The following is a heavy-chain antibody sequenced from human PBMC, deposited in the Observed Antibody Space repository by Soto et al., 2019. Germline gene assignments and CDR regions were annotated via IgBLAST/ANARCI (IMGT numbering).Heavy chain of an antibody. J-gene: IGHJ6*02. CDR1: GFTFNDYS. D-gene: IGHD3-10*01. CDR3: VRAGHVFDVHYYGMDL. CDR2: ISSSGTYI. V-gene: IGHV3-21*01. Sequence: VGSLRLSCEASGFTFNDYSMDWVRQAPEKGLEWVSSISSSGTYIYYADSVKGRFAISRDNANNVMYLQMDTLRAEDTAVYYCVRAGHVFDVHYYGMDLWGQGTTVT.